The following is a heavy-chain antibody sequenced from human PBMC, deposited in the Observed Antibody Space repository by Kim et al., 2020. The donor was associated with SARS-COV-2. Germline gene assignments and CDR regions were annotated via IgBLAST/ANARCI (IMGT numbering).Heavy chain of an antibody. Sequence: SETLSLTCAVSGGSISSSNWWSWVRQPPGKGLEWIGEIYHSGSTNYNPSLKSRVTISVDKSKNQFSLKLSSVTAADTAVYYCARKPPRFAPNSARDAFDIWGQGTMVTVSS. CDR1: GGSISSSNW. D-gene: IGHD3-10*01. J-gene: IGHJ3*02. CDR2: IYHSGST. CDR3: ARKPPRFAPNSARDAFDI. V-gene: IGHV4-4*02.